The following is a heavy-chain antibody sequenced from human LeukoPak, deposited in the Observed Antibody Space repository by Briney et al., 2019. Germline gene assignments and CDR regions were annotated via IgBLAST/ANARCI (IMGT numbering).Heavy chain of an antibody. Sequence: SETLSLTCTVSGGSISSSSYYWGWIRQPPGKGLEWLGSTYYSGSTYYNPSLKSRVSISVDTSKNQFSLKLRSVTAADTAVYYCASAYYYDSSGYPDAFDIWGQGTMVTVSS. CDR3: ASAYYYDSSGYPDAFDI. D-gene: IGHD3-22*01. J-gene: IGHJ3*02. V-gene: IGHV4-39*01. CDR1: GGSISSSSYY. CDR2: TYYSGST.